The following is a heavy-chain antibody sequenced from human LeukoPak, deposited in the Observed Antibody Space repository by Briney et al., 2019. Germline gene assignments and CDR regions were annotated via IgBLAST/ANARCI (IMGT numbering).Heavy chain of an antibody. Sequence: GGSLRLSCAASGFTFSSYGMHWVRQPPGMGLVWVSRINERGTDSMYAESVKGRFTISRDNAKNTVYLQMNSLGAEDTAVYYCVRDETLWTLDWWGQGTLVSVSS. CDR2: INERGTDS. CDR3: VRDETLWTLDW. D-gene: IGHD1-1*01. J-gene: IGHJ4*02. V-gene: IGHV3-74*03. CDR1: GFTFSSYG.